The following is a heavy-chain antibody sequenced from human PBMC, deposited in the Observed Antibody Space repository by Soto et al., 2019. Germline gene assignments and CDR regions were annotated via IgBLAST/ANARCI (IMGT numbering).Heavy chain of an antibody. Sequence: PGGSLRLSCAASGFTFSSYAMSWVRQAPGKGLEWVSAISGSGGSTYYADSVKGRFTISRDNSKNTLYLQMNSLRAEDTAVYYCAKDPLSSELEQPNWFDPWGQGTLVTVSS. J-gene: IGHJ5*02. D-gene: IGHD3-3*02. CDR2: ISGSGGST. V-gene: IGHV3-23*01. CDR1: GFTFSSYA. CDR3: AKDPLSSELEQPNWFDP.